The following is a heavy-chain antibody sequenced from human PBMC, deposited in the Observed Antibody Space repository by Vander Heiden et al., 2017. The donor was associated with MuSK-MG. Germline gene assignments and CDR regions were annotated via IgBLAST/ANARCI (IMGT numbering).Heavy chain of an antibody. V-gene: IGHV1-2*02. D-gene: IGHD1-26*01. CDR3: ARGWADY. CDR1: GYTFTDHY. CDR2: ISPHRGDK. J-gene: IGHJ4*02. Sequence: QGQLVQSGAEVKKPGASLKVSCKASGYTFTDHYIHGVRQAPGQGLEWMGWISPHRGDKKYEQKFQGRVTLTSDTSINTVYMDLSSLTSDDAAVYYCARGWADYWGQGTRVTVSS.